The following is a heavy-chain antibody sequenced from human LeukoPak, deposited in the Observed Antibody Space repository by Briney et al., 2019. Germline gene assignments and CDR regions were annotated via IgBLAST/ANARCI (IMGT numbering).Heavy chain of an antibody. D-gene: IGHD2-15*01. J-gene: IGHJ4*02. CDR1: GFTFNSYA. CDR2: ISGSGSRT. Sequence: GGALRLSCAASGFTFNSYAMSWVRQAPGKGLEWVSAISGSGSRTSSPASVKGRFTISRRTSKTPLYLQMNSLRAQHTPVYYCAKDGPPYRSGGSCYLLGKDYFDYWGQGTLVTVSS. V-gene: IGHV3-23*01. CDR3: AKDGPPYRSGGSCYLLGKDYFDY.